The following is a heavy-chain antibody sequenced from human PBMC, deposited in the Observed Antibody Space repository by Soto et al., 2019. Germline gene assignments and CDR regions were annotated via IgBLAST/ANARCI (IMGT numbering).Heavy chain of an antibody. D-gene: IGHD1-26*01. CDR1: GGSISSSSYY. V-gene: IGHV4-39*02. CDR3: ARELLGATGNWFDP. CDR2: IYYSGST. Sequence: SETLSLTCTVSGGSISSSSYYWGWIRQPPGKGLEWIGSIYYSGSTYYNPSLKSRVTISVDTSKNQFSLKLSSVTAADTAVYYCARELLGATGNWFDPWGQGTLVTVSS. J-gene: IGHJ5*02.